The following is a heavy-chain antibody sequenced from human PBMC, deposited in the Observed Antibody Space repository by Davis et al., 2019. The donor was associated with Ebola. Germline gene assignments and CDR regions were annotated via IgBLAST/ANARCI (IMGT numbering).Heavy chain of an antibody. CDR1: GGSISSYY. CDR3: ARFGSGWNEGIDY. CDR2: IYYSGST. V-gene: IGHV4-59*01. Sequence: MPGGSLRLSCTVSGGSISSYYWSWIRQPPGKGLEWIRYIYYSGSTNYNPSLKSRVTISVDTSKNQFSLKLSSVTAADTAVYYCARFGSGWNEGIDYWGQGTLVTVSS. J-gene: IGHJ4*02. D-gene: IGHD6-19*01.